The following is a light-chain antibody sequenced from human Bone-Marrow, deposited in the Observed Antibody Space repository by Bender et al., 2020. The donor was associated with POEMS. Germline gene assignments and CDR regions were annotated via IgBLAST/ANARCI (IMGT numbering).Light chain of an antibody. CDR3: QAWDSTTADV. CDR2: RNT. Sequence: SHELTQPPSLSVSPGQTATITCSGDRLGEKYVCWYQQKPGQSPILVIYRNTKRASGSPERFSGSNSGNTATLTISGAQPLDEAVYYCQAWDSTTADVFGAGTRMTVL. CDR1: RLGEKY. V-gene: IGLV3-1*01. J-gene: IGLJ2*01.